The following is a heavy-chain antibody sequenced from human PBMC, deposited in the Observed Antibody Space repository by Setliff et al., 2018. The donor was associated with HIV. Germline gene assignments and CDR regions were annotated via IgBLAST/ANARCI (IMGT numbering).Heavy chain of an antibody. CDR1: GFTFSYYG. D-gene: IGHD3-22*01. Sequence: GGSLRLSCAASGFTFSYYGMYWVRQAPGKGLEWVAVISYDGSNKYYADSVKGRFTISRDNSKNTLYLQMNSLRVEDTAVYYCARETMYDSRGYLSHYFDYWGQGTPVTVSS. CDR2: ISYDGSNK. V-gene: IGHV3-30*19. CDR3: ARETMYDSRGYLSHYFDY. J-gene: IGHJ4*02.